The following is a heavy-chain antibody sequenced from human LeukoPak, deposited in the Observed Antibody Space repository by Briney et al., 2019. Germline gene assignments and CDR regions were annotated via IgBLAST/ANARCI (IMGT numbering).Heavy chain of an antibody. CDR3: ARSDILTGYYDY. J-gene: IGHJ4*02. CDR1: GFTFSSYA. V-gene: IGHV3-30*04. CDR2: ISYDGSSK. D-gene: IGHD3-9*01. Sequence: GGSLRLSCAASGFTFSSYAMRWVRQAPGKGLEWVAGISYDGSSKYYSDSVKGRFTISRDNSMNTLYLQMNSLRFDDTSVYYCARSDILTGYYDYWGQGTLVTVSS.